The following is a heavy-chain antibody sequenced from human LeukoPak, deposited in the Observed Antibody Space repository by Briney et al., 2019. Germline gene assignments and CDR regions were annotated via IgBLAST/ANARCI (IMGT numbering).Heavy chain of an antibody. J-gene: IGHJ4*02. D-gene: IGHD2-21*02. CDR3: ASNFMTAEFVAPDY. V-gene: IGHV3-30*03. CDR1: GFTFNNHG. Sequence: GGSLRLSCAASGFTFNNHGMHWVRQAPGKGLEWVAVISYDGSNKYYADSVKGRFTISRDNSKNTLYLQMNSLRAEDTAVYYCASNFMTAEFVAPDYWGQGTLVTVSS. CDR2: ISYDGSNK.